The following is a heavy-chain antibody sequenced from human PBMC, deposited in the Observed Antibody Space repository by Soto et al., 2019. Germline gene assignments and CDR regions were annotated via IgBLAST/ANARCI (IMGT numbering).Heavy chain of an antibody. J-gene: IGHJ6*02. Sequence: QVQLVESGGGVVQPGRSLRLSCAASGFTFSSYGMHWVRQAPGKGLEWVAVIWYDGSNKYYADSVKGRFTISRDNSKNTLYRPKNSLRAEDTDVYYCARRVEGSGSYPRTLYGMDVWGQGTTVTGSS. CDR1: GFTFSSYG. V-gene: IGHV3-33*01. CDR2: IWYDGSNK. D-gene: IGHD3-10*01. CDR3: ARRVEGSGSYPRTLYGMDV.